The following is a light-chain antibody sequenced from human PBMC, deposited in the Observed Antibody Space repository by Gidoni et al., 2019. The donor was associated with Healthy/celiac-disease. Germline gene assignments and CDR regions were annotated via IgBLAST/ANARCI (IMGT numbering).Light chain of an antibody. J-gene: IGKJ5*01. CDR3: QQRSNWPRSIT. V-gene: IGKV3-11*01. CDR1: QSVSSY. Sequence: EIVFTQSPATLSLSPGERATLSCRASQSVSSYLAWYQQKPGQAPRHLIYDASNRATGIPARFSGSGSETDFTLTISSLEPEDFAVYYCQQRSNWPRSITFGQGTRLEIK. CDR2: DAS.